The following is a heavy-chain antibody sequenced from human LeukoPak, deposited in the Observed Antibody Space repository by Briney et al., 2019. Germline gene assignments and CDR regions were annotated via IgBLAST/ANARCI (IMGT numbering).Heavy chain of an antibody. CDR3: ARGGGDCYFDY. CDR2: IYYSGST. J-gene: IGHJ4*02. D-gene: IGHD2-21*02. CDR1: GFTFSSYA. V-gene: IGHV4-31*02. Sequence: LRLSCAASGFTFSSYAMSWIRQHPGKGLEWIGYIYYSGSTYYNPSLKSRVTISVDTSKNQFSLKLSSVTAADTAVYYCARGGGDCYFDYWGQGTLVTVSS.